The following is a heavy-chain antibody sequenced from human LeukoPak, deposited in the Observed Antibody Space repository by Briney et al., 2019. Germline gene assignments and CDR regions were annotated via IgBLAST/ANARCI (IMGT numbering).Heavy chain of an antibody. CDR1: GGSISRGNYY. Sequence: SETLSLTCTVSGGSISRGNYYWTWIRQPAGRGLEWIGRIHTSGRTNYNPSLKSRVAISVDTSKNQFSLRLSSVTAADTAVYYCAREEDYYDSSEYNWFDSWGQGALVTVSS. CDR2: IHTSGRT. J-gene: IGHJ5*01. D-gene: IGHD3-22*01. CDR3: AREEDYYDSSEYNWFDS. V-gene: IGHV4-61*02.